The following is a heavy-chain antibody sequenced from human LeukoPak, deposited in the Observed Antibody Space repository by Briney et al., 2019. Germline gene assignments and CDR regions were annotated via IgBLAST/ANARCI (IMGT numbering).Heavy chain of an antibody. CDR3: ASIAVAETDFDY. CDR2: ISYDGSNK. CDR1: GFTFSSYA. J-gene: IGHJ4*02. D-gene: IGHD6-19*01. Sequence: GGSLRPSCAASGFTFSSYAMHWVRQAPGKGLEWVAVISYDGSNKYYADSVKGRFTISRDNSKNTLYLQMNSLRAEDTAVYYCASIAVAETDFDYWGQGTLVTVSS. V-gene: IGHV3-30-3*01.